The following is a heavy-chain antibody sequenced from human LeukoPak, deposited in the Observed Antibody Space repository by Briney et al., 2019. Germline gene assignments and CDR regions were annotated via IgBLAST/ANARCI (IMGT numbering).Heavy chain of an antibody. D-gene: IGHD6-13*01. J-gene: IGHJ5*02. Sequence: GGSLRLSCAASGFTFSDYWMHWVRHAPGKGLVRVSRINTDGSSTSYADSVKGRFTISRDNAKNSLYLQMNSLRAEDTAVYYCARESLIAAAVNWFDPWGQGTLVTVSS. V-gene: IGHV3-74*01. CDR2: INTDGSST. CDR1: GFTFSDYW. CDR3: ARESLIAAAVNWFDP.